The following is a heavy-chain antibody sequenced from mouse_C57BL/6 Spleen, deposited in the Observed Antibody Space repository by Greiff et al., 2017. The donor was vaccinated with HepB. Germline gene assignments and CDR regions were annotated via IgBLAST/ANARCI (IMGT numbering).Heavy chain of an antibody. J-gene: IGHJ3*01. CDR2: ISSGSSTI. D-gene: IGHD1-1*01. CDR1: GFTFSDYG. V-gene: IGHV5-17*01. CDR3: ASLYYGSSYEAY. Sequence: EVNVVESGGGLVKPGGSLKLSCAASGFTFSDYGMHWVRQAPEKGLEWVAYISSGSSTIYYADTVKGRFTISRDNAKNTLFLQMTSLRSEDTAMYYCASLYYGSSYEAYWGQGTLVTVSA.